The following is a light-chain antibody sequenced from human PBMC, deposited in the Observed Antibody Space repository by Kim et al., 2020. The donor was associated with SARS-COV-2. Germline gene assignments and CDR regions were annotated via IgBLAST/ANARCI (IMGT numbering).Light chain of an antibody. J-gene: IGLJ1*01. CDR3: QSYDSSLSGYV. CDR2: GNN. CDR1: SSNIGAGYD. Sequence: RVTLSCTGSSSNIGAGYDVHWYQQLPGTAPKLLIYGNNNRPSGVPDRFSGSKSGTSASLAITGLQAEDEADYYCQSYDSSLSGYVFGTGTKVTVL. V-gene: IGLV1-40*01.